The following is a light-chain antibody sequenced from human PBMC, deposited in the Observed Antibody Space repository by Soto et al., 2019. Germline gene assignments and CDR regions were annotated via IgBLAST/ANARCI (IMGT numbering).Light chain of an antibody. Sequence: QSVLTQPPSASGTPGQRVTISCSGSSXNIGSNTVHWYQQLPGTAPKLLIYSNNHRPSGVPDRFSGSKSGTSASLAISGLQSEDEADYYCAAWDDSLNGYVFGTGTKVTVL. CDR1: SXNIGSNT. J-gene: IGLJ1*01. V-gene: IGLV1-44*01. CDR3: AAWDDSLNGYV. CDR2: SNN.